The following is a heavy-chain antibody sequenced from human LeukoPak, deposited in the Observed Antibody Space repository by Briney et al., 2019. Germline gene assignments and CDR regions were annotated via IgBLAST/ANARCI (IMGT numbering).Heavy chain of an antibody. CDR2: IYYSGST. CDR3: ASDYGDYPREDRKFDP. D-gene: IGHD4-17*01. Sequence: SETLSLTCTVSGGSISSGGYYWSWIRQHPGTGLECIGYIYYSGSTYYNPSLKSRVTISVDTSKNQFSLKLSSVTAADTAVYYCASDYGDYPREDRKFDPWGQGTLVTVSS. V-gene: IGHV4-31*03. J-gene: IGHJ5*02. CDR1: GGSISSGGYY.